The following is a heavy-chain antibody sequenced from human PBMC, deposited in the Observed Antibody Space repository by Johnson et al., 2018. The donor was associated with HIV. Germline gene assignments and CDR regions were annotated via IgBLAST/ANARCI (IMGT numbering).Heavy chain of an antibody. Sequence: VQLVESGGGLVQPGGSLRLSCAASGFTFSTYAMNWVRQAPGKGLEWVSGIGGSGGRTYYPDSVKGRFTISRDNSKNTLYLQMNSLRAEDTAVFYCARDRSKLLYPFDAFDIWGQGTMVTVSS. CDR1: GFTFSTYA. J-gene: IGHJ3*02. CDR2: IGGSGGRT. CDR3: ARDRSKLLYPFDAFDI. V-gene: IGHV3-23*04. D-gene: IGHD2-21*02.